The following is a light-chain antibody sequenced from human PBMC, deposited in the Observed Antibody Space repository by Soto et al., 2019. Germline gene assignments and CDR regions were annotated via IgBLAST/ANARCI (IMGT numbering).Light chain of an antibody. V-gene: IGLV5-37*01. CDR3: MIWPSNARYV. CDR1: SDINVGSYN. Sequence: QSVLTQPASVSGSPGQSVTISCTLPSDINVGSYNIYWYQQKPGSPPRYLLYYYSDSDKGQGSGVPSRFSGSKDASDNTGILLISGLHSEDEADYYCMIWPSNARYVFGTGTKVIAL. CDR2: YYSDSDK. J-gene: IGLJ1*01.